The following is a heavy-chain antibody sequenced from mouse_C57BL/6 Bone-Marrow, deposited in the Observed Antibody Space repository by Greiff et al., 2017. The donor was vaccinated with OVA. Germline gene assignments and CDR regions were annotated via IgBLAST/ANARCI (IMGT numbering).Heavy chain of an antibody. D-gene: IGHD1-1*01. CDR3: ARPYCYGSAWFAY. CDR2: ISSGSSTI. Sequence: EVKLMVSGGGLVKPGGSLKLSCAASGFTFSDYGMHWVRQAPEKGLEWVAYISSGSSTIYYADTVKGRFTISRDNAKNTLFLQMTSLRSEDTAMYYCARPYCYGSAWFAYWGLGTLVTVSA. CDR1: GFTFSDYG. J-gene: IGHJ3*01. V-gene: IGHV5-17*01.